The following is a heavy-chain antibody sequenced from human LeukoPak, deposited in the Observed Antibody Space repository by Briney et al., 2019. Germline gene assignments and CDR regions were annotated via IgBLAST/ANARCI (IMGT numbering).Heavy chain of an antibody. D-gene: IGHD3-10*01. CDR1: GGTFSSYA. J-gene: IGHJ5*02. CDR2: IIPIFDTA. V-gene: IGHV1-69*05. CDR3: ARDAPPGVRGVIRWFDP. Sequence: ASVKVSCKASGGTFSSYAISWVRQAPGPGLEWMARIIPIFDTANFAQQFQGRVTITTNKSTSTAYMELSSLRSEDTALYYCARDAPPGVRGVIRWFDPWGQGTLVTVSS.